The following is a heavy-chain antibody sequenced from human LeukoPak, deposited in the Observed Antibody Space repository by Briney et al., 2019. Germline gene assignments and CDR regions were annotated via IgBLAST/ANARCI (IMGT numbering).Heavy chain of an antibody. V-gene: IGHV4-59*08. D-gene: IGHD3-9*01. CDR3: ARHGVEDILTGYYDY. CDR1: GGSISSYY. CDR2: IYYSGST. J-gene: IGHJ4*02. Sequence: SETLSLTCTVSGGSISSYYWSCIRQPPGKGLEWSGYIYYSGSTNYNPSLKSRVTISVDTSKNQFSLKLSYVTAADTAVYYCARHGVEDILTGYYDYWGQGTLVTVSS.